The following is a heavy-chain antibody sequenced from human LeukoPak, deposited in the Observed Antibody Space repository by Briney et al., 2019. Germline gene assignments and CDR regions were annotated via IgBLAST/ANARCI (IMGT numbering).Heavy chain of an antibody. J-gene: IGHJ3*02. Sequence: SETLSLTCAVSGYSISSGYYWGWIRQPPGKGLEWIGSIYHSGSTYYNPSLKSRVTISVDTSKNQFSLKLSSVTAADTAVYYCARPWETDAFDIWGQGTVVTVSS. CDR1: GYSISSGYY. CDR3: ARPWETDAFDI. CDR2: IYHSGST. V-gene: IGHV4-38-2*01. D-gene: IGHD1-26*01.